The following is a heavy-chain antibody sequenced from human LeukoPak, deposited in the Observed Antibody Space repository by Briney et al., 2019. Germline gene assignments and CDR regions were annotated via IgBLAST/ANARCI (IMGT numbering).Heavy chain of an antibody. D-gene: IGHD3-22*01. Sequence: GGSLRLSCAASGFTFSSYGMHWVRQAPGKGLEWGAVIWYDGSNKYYADSVKGRFTISRDNSKNTLYLQMNSLRAEDTAVYYCARANTYYYDSSGYSPGILDYWGQGTLVTVSS. J-gene: IGHJ4*02. V-gene: IGHV3-33*01. CDR2: IWYDGSNK. CDR1: GFTFSSYG. CDR3: ARANTYYYDSSGYSPGILDY.